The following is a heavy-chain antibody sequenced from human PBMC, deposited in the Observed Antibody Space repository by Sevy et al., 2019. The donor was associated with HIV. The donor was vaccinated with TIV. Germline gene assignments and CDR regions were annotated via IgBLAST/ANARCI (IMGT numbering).Heavy chain of an antibody. J-gene: IGHJ4*02. CDR1: GFTFSSHA. CDR2: ISYDGSSK. Sequence: GGSLRLSCAASGFTFSSHAMHWVRQAPGKGLEWMAAISYDGSSKYYADSVKGRFTISRDDSKNTLYLQMSSLRAGDTAVYYCARDLGYSVNFLPSGYWGQGTLVTVSS. D-gene: IGHD3-10*02. CDR3: ARDLGYSVNFLPSGY. V-gene: IGHV3-30-3*01.